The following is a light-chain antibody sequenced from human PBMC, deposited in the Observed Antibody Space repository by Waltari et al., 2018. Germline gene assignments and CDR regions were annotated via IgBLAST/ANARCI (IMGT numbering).Light chain of an antibody. V-gene: IGLV1-51*01. CDR2: DNN. Sequence: QSVLTQPPSVSAAPGQKVHISCSGIRSNIGNNYVSWYQHLPGTAPKLLIYDNNKRPSGIPDRFSGSKSGTSATLGITGLQTGDEADYYCGTWDSSLSAGVFGGGTKLTVL. CDR3: GTWDSSLSAGV. CDR1: RSNIGNNY. J-gene: IGLJ2*01.